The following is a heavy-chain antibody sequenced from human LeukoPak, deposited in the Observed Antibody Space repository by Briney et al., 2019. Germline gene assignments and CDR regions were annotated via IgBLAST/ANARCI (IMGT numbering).Heavy chain of an antibody. V-gene: IGHV3-30*02. D-gene: IGHD5-12*01. CDR3: AKGDSGRVAHFDY. Sequence: GGSLRLSCAASGFTFSSSGMHWVRHAPGKGLEWVAFIRYDGSNKYYADSVKGRFTISRDNSKNTLYLQMNSLRAEDTAVYYCAKGDSGRVAHFDYWGQGTLVTVSS. CDR1: GFTFSSSG. CDR2: IRYDGSNK. J-gene: IGHJ4*02.